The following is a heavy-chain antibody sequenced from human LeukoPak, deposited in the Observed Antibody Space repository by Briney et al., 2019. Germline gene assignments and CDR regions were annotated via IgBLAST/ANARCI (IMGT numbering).Heavy chain of an antibody. CDR2: IYYSGST. CDR1: GGSISSSSYY. Sequence: SETLSLTCTVSGGSISSSSYYWGWIRQPPGKGLEWIGSIYYSGSTYYNPSLKSRVTISVDTSKNQFSLKLSSVTAADTAVYYCARRNGLYSGLLPRDYYYYGMDVWGQGTTVTVSS. CDR3: ARRNGLYSGLLPRDYYYYGMDV. J-gene: IGHJ6*02. D-gene: IGHD3-10*02. V-gene: IGHV4-39*01.